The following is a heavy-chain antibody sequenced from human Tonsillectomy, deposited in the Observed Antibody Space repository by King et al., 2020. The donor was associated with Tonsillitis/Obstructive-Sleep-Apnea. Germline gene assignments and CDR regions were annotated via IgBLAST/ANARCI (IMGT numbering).Heavy chain of an antibody. CDR3: ARVTGTTTGNWFDP. J-gene: IGHJ5*02. V-gene: IGHV1-69*04. Sequence: QLVQSGAEVKKPGSSVKVACQASGGTLSSYAISWVRQAPGQGLEWMGRIIPILGIANYAQRFQGRVTITADTSTTTSYMELSSLRSDDTAVYYCARVTGTTTGNWFDPWGQGTLVTVSS. CDR1: GGTLSSYA. CDR2: IIPILGIA. D-gene: IGHD2/OR15-2a*01.